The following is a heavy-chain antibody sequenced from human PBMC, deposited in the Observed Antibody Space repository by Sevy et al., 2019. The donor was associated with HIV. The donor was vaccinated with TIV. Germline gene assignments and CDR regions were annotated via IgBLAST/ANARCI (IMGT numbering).Heavy chain of an antibody. D-gene: IGHD6-13*01. V-gene: IGHV3-23*01. J-gene: IGHJ4*02. CDR2: VSGVVIPHTTQTT. CDR1: GFTFSRFG. CDR3: AKGRQLVSGRFGTYFDS. Sequence: GGSLRLSCVASGFTFSRFGMPWVRQVPGKGLEWVSTVSGVVIPHTTQTTYYADSVKGRFTISRDNSKDSLFLQMNSLRADDTAVYFCAKGRQLVSGRFGTYFDSWGQGILVTVSS.